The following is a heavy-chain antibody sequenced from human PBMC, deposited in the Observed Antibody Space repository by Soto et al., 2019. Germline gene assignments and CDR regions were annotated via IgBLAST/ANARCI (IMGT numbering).Heavy chain of an antibody. CDR2: INAGNGNT. Sequence: QVQLVQSGAEVKKPGASVKVSCKASGYTFTSYAMHWVRQAPGQRLEWMGWINAGNGNTKYSQKFQGRVTITRDTXASAASREPSSLRSEDTAVYFCAGGDSGSSYIFDYWGQGTLVTVSA. CDR3: AGGDSGSSYIFDY. V-gene: IGHV1-3*01. D-gene: IGHD1-26*01. J-gene: IGHJ4*02. CDR1: GYTFTSYA.